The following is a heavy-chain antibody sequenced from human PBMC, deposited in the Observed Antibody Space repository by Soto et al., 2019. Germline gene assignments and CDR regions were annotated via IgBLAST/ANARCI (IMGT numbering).Heavy chain of an antibody. CDR1: GDSVSSNSAT. J-gene: IGHJ4*02. V-gene: IGHV6-1*01. D-gene: IGHD3-10*01. CDR2: TYYRSKWYF. CDR3: ARVQILQLENIFDY. Sequence: SQTLSLTCAISGDSVSSNSATWNWIRQSPSRGLEWLGRTYYRSKWYFDYAVSVASRITINSDTSKNTLSLQMNSLRAEDTAVYFCARVQILQLENIFDYWGQGTLVTVSS.